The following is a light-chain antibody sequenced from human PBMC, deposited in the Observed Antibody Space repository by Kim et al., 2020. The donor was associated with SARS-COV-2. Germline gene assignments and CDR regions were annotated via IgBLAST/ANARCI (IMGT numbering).Light chain of an antibody. CDR2: AAS. Sequence: SNGDRVTIACRASQGISSYLAWYKQKPGKAPKLLIYAASTLQSGVPARFSGSGSETDFTLTISCLQSEEFATYYCQQYYSYPRTFGQGTKLEI. CDR1: QGISSY. J-gene: IGKJ2*02. CDR3: QQYYSYPRT. V-gene: IGKV1-8*01.